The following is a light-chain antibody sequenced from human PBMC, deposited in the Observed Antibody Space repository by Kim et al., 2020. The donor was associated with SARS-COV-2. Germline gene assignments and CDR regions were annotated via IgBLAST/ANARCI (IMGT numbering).Light chain of an antibody. V-gene: IGLV2-14*03. J-gene: IGLJ2*01. CDR3: SSYTSSSTLVV. CDR2: DAR. CDR1: RRDVGGYNY. Sequence: QSITISCTGTRRDVGGYNYSSWYQQHPGKAPKLMIYDARNRPSGVSNRFSGSKSGNTASLTISGLQAEDEADYYCSSYTSSSTLVVFGGGTQLTVL.